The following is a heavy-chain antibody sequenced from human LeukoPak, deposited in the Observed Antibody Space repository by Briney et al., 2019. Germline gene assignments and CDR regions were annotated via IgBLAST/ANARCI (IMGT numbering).Heavy chain of an antibody. CDR3: ARDYDSSGYGAFDI. D-gene: IGHD3-22*01. Sequence: SVKVSCMASGGTFSSYAISWVRQAPGQGLEWMGRIIPILGIANYAQKFQGRVTITADKSTSTAYMELSSLRSEDTAVYYCARDYDSSGYGAFDIWGQGTMVTVSS. CDR1: GGTFSSYA. CDR2: IIPILGIA. V-gene: IGHV1-69*04. J-gene: IGHJ3*02.